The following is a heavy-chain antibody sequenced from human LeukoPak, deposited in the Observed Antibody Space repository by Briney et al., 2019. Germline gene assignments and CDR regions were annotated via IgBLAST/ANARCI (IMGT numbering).Heavy chain of an antibody. V-gene: IGHV1-2*02. CDR1: GYTFTSYD. D-gene: IGHD4-17*01. J-gene: IGHJ5*02. Sequence: ASVKVSCKASGYTFTSYDINWVRQATGQGLEWMGWINPNSGGTNYAQKFQGRVTMTRDTSISTAYMELSRLRSDDTAVYYCASGLRYGDYVGLDPWGQGTLVTVSS. CDR3: ASGLRYGDYVGLDP. CDR2: INPNSGGT.